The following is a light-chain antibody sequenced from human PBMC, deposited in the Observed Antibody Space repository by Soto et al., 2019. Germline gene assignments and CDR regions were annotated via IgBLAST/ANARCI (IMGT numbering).Light chain of an antibody. CDR1: KDISRF. J-gene: IGKJ1*01. V-gene: IGKV1-39*01. Sequence: IQMTQSPSSLSASVGDRVTITCRSRKDISRFLNWYQQKQGKAPNLVIYAVSSLHTGVPSRFTGSGSGTDFTLTISSLQPADCATYFCQQSYNPPPTFGQGTKVEIK. CDR3: QQSYNPPPT. CDR2: AVS.